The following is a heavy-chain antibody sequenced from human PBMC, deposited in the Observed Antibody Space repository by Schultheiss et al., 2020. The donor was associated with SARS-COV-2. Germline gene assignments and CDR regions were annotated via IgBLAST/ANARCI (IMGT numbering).Heavy chain of an antibody. CDR3: ARESRRTGAVGWFDP. J-gene: IGHJ5*02. V-gene: IGHV3-21*01. Sequence: GESLKISCAASGFTFSSYSMNWVRQAPGKGLEWVSSISSSSSYIYYADSVKGRFTISRDNAKNSLYLQMNSLRAEDTAVYYCARESRRTGAVGWFDPWGQGTLVTVSS. D-gene: IGHD1-14*01. CDR1: GFTFSSYS. CDR2: ISSSSSYI.